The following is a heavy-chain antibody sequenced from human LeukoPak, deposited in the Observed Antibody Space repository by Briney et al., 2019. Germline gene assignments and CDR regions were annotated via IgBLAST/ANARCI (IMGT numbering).Heavy chain of an antibody. Sequence: PSQTLSLTCTVSGGSISSGGYYWSWIRQPPGKGLEWIGYIYYSGSTNYNPSLKSRVTISVDTSKNQFSLKLSSVTAADTAVYYCARGGRGDYVHFDYWGQGTLATVSS. CDR1: GGSISSGGYY. V-gene: IGHV4-61*08. CDR3: ARGGRGDYVHFDY. CDR2: IYYSGST. J-gene: IGHJ4*02. D-gene: IGHD4-17*01.